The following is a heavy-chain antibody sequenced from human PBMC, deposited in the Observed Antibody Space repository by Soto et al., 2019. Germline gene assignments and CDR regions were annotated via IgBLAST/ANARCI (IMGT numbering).Heavy chain of an antibody. CDR2: ISAYNGNT. Sequence: ASVKVSCKASGYTFTSYGISWVRQAPGQGLEWMGWISAYNGNTNYAQKLQGRVTMTTDTSTSTAYMELRSLRSDDTAVYYCARGSPRRSSSPVGRFDPWGQGTLVTVSS. V-gene: IGHV1-18*01. D-gene: IGHD6-6*01. J-gene: IGHJ5*02. CDR3: ARGSPRRSSSPVGRFDP. CDR1: GYTFTSYG.